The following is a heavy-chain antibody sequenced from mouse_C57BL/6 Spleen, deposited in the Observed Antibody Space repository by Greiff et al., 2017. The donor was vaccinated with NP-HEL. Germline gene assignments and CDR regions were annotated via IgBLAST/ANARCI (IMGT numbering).Heavy chain of an antibody. CDR3: ARSPTATGAWFAY. Sequence: VQLPQSGAELAKPGASVKLSCKASGYTFTSYWMHWVKQRPGQGLEWIGYINPSSGYTKYNQKFKDKATLTADKSSSTAYMQLSSLTYEDSAVYYCARSPTATGAWFAYWGQGTLVTVSA. D-gene: IGHD1-2*01. J-gene: IGHJ3*01. CDR2: INPSSGYT. CDR1: GYTFTSYW. V-gene: IGHV1-7*01.